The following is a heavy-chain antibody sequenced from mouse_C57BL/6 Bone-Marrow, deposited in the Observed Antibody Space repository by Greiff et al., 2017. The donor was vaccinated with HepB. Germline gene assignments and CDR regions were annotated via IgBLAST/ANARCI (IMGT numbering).Heavy chain of an antibody. CDR1: GFTFSSYA. Sequence: EVKVVESGGGLVKPGGSLKLSCAASGFTFSSYAMSWVRQTPEKRLEWVATISDGGSYTYYPDNVKGRFTISRDNAKNNLYLQMSHLKSEDTAMYYCARDGGWLPLFAYWGQGTLVTVSA. D-gene: IGHD2-3*01. CDR2: ISDGGSYT. CDR3: ARDGGWLPLFAY. J-gene: IGHJ3*01. V-gene: IGHV5-4*01.